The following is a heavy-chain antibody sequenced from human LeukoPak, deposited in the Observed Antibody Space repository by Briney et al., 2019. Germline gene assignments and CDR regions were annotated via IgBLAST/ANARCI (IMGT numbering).Heavy chain of an antibody. CDR2: ISWNSGSI. V-gene: IGHV3-9*01. D-gene: IGHD2-2*01. Sequence: GGSLRLSCAASGFTFDDYAMHWVRQAPGKGLEWVSGISWNSGSIGYADSVKGRFTISRDNAKNSLYLQMNSLRAEDTALYYCAKGRDEYQLLSKNWFDPWGQGTLVTVSS. CDR1: GFTFDDYA. J-gene: IGHJ5*02. CDR3: AKGRDEYQLLSKNWFDP.